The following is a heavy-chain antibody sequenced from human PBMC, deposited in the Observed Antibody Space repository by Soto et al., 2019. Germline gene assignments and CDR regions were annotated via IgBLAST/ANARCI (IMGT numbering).Heavy chain of an antibody. CDR1: GFTVSSNY. CDR3: AREGRGGGWFDP. D-gene: IGHD3-10*01. J-gene: IGHJ5*02. CDR2: IYSGGDT. Sequence: EVQLEESGGGLVQPGGSLRLSCAVSGFTVSSNYMNWVRQAPGQGLEWVSVIYSGGDTYYADSVKDRFTISRDNSKNTLYLQMNSLRAEDTAVYYCAREGRGGGWFDPWGQGTLVTVSS. V-gene: IGHV3-66*01.